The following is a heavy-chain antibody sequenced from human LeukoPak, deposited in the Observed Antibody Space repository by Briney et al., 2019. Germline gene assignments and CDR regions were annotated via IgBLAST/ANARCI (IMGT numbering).Heavy chain of an antibody. D-gene: IGHD2-2*01. CDR2: ISGSGSDT. J-gene: IGHJ4*03. Sequence: GGSLRLSCVASGFIFSSYLMSWVRQAPGEGLEWVAGISGSGSDTVYADSAKGRFTISRDNSKNTLYLQMNSLRGEDTAVYYCAKRGVVPAAKIYYFDYWGQGTTVTVSS. V-gene: IGHV3-23*01. CDR3: AKRGVVPAAKIYYFDY. CDR1: GFIFSSYL.